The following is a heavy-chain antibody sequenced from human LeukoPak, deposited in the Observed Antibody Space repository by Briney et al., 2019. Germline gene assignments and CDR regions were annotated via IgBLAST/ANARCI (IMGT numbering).Heavy chain of an antibody. V-gene: IGHV1-8*01. Sequence: ASVKVSCKASGYTFTSYDINWVRQATGQGLEWMGWMNPNSGNTGYAQKFQGRVTMTRNTSISTAYMELSSLRSEDTAVYYCARGQRGSGSYYRLGSNWFDPWGQGTLVTVSS. CDR3: ARGQRGSGSYYRLGSNWFDP. CDR2: MNPNSGNT. J-gene: IGHJ5*02. CDR1: GYTFTSYD. D-gene: IGHD3-10*01.